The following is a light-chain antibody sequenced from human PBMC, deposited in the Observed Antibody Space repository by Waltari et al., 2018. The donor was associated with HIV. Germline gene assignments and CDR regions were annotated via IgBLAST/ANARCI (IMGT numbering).Light chain of an antibody. CDR3: AAWEDSLNGPIWV. CDR1: SSNIGSYT. V-gene: IGLV1-44*01. Sequence: QSVLTQPPSASGTPGQRVPLSCPGSSSNIGSYTVNWYQQIPGTAPKLLIFSNNYRPSGVPDRFSGSKPGTSASLAISGLHSDDEADYFCAAWEDSLNGPIWVFGGGTKLTVL. J-gene: IGLJ3*02. CDR2: SNN.